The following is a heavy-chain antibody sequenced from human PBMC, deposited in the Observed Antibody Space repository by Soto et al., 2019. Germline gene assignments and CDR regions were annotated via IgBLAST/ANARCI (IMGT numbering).Heavy chain of an antibody. D-gene: IGHD1-1*01. CDR3: ARVRQGCSANNCYFDP. CDR1: GGSISSNDW. J-gene: IGHJ5*01. V-gene: IGHV4-4*02. Sequence: SETLSLTCAVSGGSISSNDWWSWVRQPPGKGLEWLGEMYETGTTNYSPSLNSRVTISVDKSKNQVSLRLNSVTAADTAIYYCARVRQGCSANNCYFDPWGQGTQVTVSS. CDR2: MYETGTT.